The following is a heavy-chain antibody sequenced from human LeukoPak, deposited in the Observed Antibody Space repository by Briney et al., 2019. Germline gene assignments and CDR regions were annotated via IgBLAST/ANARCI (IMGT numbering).Heavy chain of an antibody. V-gene: IGHV3-21*01. CDR2: ISSTSDYI. CDR3: VSGNDPDSTWENYRLDAFDI. J-gene: IGHJ3*02. D-gene: IGHD3-16*02. Sequence: GGSLRLSCAASGYTFSHYSVNWVRQAPGKRLEWVSSISSTSDYIYYADSVKGRFTISRDNTKSSLYLQMNSLRAEDTAVYYCVSGNDPDSTWENYRLDAFDIWCQGTTVIVSS. CDR1: GYTFSHYS.